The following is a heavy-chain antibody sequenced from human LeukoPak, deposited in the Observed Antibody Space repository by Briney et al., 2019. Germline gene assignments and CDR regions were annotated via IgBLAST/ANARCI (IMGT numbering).Heavy chain of an antibody. V-gene: IGHV4-59*01. Sequence: SETLSLTCTVSGGSISSYYWSWIRQPPGKGLEWTGYIYYSGSTNYNPSLKSRVTISVDTSKNQFSLKLSSVTAADTAVYYCARAGDYYGSGSNNWFDPWGQGTLVTVSS. J-gene: IGHJ5*02. D-gene: IGHD3-10*01. CDR2: IYYSGST. CDR3: ARAGDYYGSGSNNWFDP. CDR1: GGSISSYY.